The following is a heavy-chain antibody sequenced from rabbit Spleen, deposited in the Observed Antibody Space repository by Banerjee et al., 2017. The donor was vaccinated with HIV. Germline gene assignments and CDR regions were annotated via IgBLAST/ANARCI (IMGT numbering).Heavy chain of an antibody. Sequence: QERLVESGGGLVKPEGSLTLTCTASGFSFSRSYDMCWVRQAPGKGLEWIACIDIGGSGFTYFASWAKGRFTISKTSSTTVTLQMTSLTAADTATYFCARDTSSSFSSYGMDLWGPGTLVTVS. V-gene: IGHV1S45*01. CDR3: ARDTSSSFSSYGMDL. CDR2: IDIGGSGFT. J-gene: IGHJ6*01. D-gene: IGHD1-1*01. CDR1: GFSFSRSYD.